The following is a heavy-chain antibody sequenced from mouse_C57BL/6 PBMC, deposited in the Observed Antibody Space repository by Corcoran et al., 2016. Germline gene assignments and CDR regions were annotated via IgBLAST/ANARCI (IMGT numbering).Heavy chain of an antibody. CDR3: ARRSPITTVVLDY. V-gene: IGHV1-75*01. CDR2: IFPGSGST. CDR1: GYTFTDYY. J-gene: IGHJ2*01. Sequence: QVQLQQSGPELVKPGASVKISCKASGYTFTDYYINWVKQRPGQGLEWIGWIFPGSGSTYYKEKFKGKATLTVDKSSSTAYMLLSSLTSEDSAVYFCARRSPITTVVLDYWGQGTTLTVSS. D-gene: IGHD1-1*01.